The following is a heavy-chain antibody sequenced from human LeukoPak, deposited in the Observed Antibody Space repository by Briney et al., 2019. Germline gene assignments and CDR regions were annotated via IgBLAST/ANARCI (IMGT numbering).Heavy chain of an antibody. J-gene: IGHJ4*02. CDR1: GFTFSVSY. CDR3: ARDWIGDGYNYYYYFDY. CDR2: ISSSGSTI. Sequence: SGGSLRLSCSASGFTFSVSYMSWIRQAPGKGLEWISYISSSGSTIYYADSVKGRFTISRDNAKNSLYLQMNRLRAEDTAVYYCARDWIGDGYNYYYYFDYWGQGTLVTVSS. D-gene: IGHD5-24*01. V-gene: IGHV3-11*01.